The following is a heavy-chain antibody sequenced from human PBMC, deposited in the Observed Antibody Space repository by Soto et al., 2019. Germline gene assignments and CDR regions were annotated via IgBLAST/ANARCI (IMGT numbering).Heavy chain of an antibody. CDR2: ISGGGCGT. D-gene: IGHD3-22*01. Sequence: EVRLLASGGGLEQPGGSLRLACVISGFTFDNYARSWVRQAPGKGLEWVSAISGGGCGTYYADSVRGRFIISRDNPKNTVYLQVTGLRTADTAVYYCATGVHYDSIGGLYSWGQGTLGTVS. CDR1: GFTFDNYA. J-gene: IGHJ4*02. V-gene: IGHV3-23*01. CDR3: ATGVHYDSIGGLYS.